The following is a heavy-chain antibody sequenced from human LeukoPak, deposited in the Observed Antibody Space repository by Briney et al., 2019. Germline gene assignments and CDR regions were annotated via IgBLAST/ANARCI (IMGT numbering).Heavy chain of an antibody. CDR2: IYHSGST. D-gene: IGHD1-1*01. J-gene: IGHJ4*02. CDR1: GYSISSGYY. V-gene: IGHV4-38-2*02. CDR3: AIQGYNWNKCPLEED. Sequence: SETLSLTCTVSGYSISSGYYWGWIRQPPGKGLEWIGSIYHSGSTYYNPSLKSRVTISVDTSKKQFSLKLSSVTAADTAVYYCAIQGYNWNKCPLEEDWGQGTLVTVSS.